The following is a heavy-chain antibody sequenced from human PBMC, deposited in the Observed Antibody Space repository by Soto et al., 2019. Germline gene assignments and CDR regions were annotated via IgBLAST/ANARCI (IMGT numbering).Heavy chain of an antibody. CDR1: GGSISSYY. CDR3: ARWAYGVPASNWFDP. Sequence: PSETLSLTCTVSGGSISSYYWSWIRQPPGKGLEWIGYIYYSGSTNYNPSLKSRVTISVDTSKNQFSLELSSVTAADTAVYYCARWAYGVPASNWFDPWGQGTLVTVSS. D-gene: IGHD4-17*01. CDR2: IYYSGST. V-gene: IGHV4-59*01. J-gene: IGHJ5*02.